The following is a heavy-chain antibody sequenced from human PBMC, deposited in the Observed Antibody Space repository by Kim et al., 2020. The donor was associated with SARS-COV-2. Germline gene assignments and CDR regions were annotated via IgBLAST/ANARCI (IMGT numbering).Heavy chain of an antibody. J-gene: IGHJ6*02. D-gene: IGHD3-10*01. CDR1: GGTFSSYA. CDR3: ARMIITMVRGVMDYYYYGMDV. CDR2: IIPIFGTA. Sequence: SVKVSCNASGGTFSSYAISWVRQAPGQGLEWMGGIIPIFGTANYAQKFQGRVTITADESTSTAYMELSSLRSEDTAVYYCARMIITMVRGVMDYYYYGMDVWGQGTTVTVSS. V-gene: IGHV1-69*13.